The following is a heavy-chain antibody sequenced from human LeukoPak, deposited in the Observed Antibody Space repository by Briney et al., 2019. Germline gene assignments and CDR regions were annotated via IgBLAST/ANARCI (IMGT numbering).Heavy chain of an antibody. CDR1: GYSISSGYY. Sequence: PSETLSLTCAVSGYSISSGYYWGWIRQPPGKGLEWIGSIYHSGSTYYNPSLKSRVTISVDTSKNQFSLKLSSVTAADTAVYYCARHREYGDYAVPMDYWGQGTLVTVCS. D-gene: IGHD4-17*01. CDR2: IYHSGST. V-gene: IGHV4-38-2*01. CDR3: ARHREYGDYAVPMDY. J-gene: IGHJ4*02.